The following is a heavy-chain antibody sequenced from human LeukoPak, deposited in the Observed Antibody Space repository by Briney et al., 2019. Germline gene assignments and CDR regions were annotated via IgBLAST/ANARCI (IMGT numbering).Heavy chain of an antibody. CDR3: AVREVIFEYGAFDI. CDR1: GGSISSYY. D-gene: IGHD3-10*01. V-gene: IGHV4-59*08. J-gene: IGHJ3*02. Sequence: SETLSLTCTVSGGSISSYYWSWIRQPPGKGLEWIGYIYYSGSTNYNPSLKSRVTISVDTSKNQFSLKLSSVTAADTAVYYCAVREVIFEYGAFDIWGQGTMVTVSS. CDR2: IYYSGST.